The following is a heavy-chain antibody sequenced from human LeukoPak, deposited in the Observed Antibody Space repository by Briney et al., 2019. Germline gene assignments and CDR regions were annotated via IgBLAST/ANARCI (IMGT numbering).Heavy chain of an antibody. D-gene: IGHD3-22*01. CDR1: GFTVSSNY. Sequence: PGGSLRLSCAASGFTVSSNYMSWVRQAPGKGLEWVSVIYSGGSTYYADSVKGRFTISRDNSKNTLYLQMGSLRAENMAVYYCARDAPFQYYYDSSGYLPMDVWGKGTTVTVSS. V-gene: IGHV3-66*02. J-gene: IGHJ6*03. CDR3: ARDAPFQYYYDSSGYLPMDV. CDR2: IYSGGST.